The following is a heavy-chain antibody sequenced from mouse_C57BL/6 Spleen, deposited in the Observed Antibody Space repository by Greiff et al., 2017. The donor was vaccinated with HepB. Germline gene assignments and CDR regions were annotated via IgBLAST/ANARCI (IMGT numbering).Heavy chain of an antibody. V-gene: IGHV3-6*01. CDR2: ISYDGSN. CDR1: GYSITSGYY. J-gene: IGHJ2*01. CDR3: ARDHGNYDY. D-gene: IGHD2-1*01. Sequence: EVQLQESGPGLVKPSQSLSLTCSVTGYSITSGYYWNWIRQFPGNKLEWMGYISYDGSNNYNPSLKNRISITRDTSKNQFFLKLNSVTTEDTATYYCARDHGNYDYGGQGTTLTVSS.